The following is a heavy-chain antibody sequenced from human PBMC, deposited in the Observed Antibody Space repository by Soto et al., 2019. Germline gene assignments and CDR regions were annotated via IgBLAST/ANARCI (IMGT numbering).Heavy chain of an antibody. CDR2: IIPIFGTA. CDR1: GYTFTSYG. Sequence: ASVKVSCKASGYTFTSYGISWVRQAPGQGLEWMGGIIPIFGTANYARKFQGRVTITADESTSTAYMELSSLRSEDTAVYYCARFSGGGLIVPHPLDYWGQGTLVTVPQ. V-gene: IGHV1-69*13. D-gene: IGHD5-12*01. CDR3: ARFSGGGLIVPHPLDY. J-gene: IGHJ4*02.